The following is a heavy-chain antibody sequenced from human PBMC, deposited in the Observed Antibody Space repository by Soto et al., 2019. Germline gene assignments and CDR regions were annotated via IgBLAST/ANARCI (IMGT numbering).Heavy chain of an antibody. D-gene: IGHD3-22*01. CDR1: VFDFSIYA. V-gene: IGHV3-64D*06. CDR3: VEDPANSPDSSAYQKGGMDV. Sequence: GGSLRLSCSAAVFDFSIYAIRCVRQAPGKGLECVSAISSNGGSTYYADSVKGRFTISRDKSKNKLYLQMSSLRAEDTAVYYCVEDPANSPDSSAYQKGGMDVWGQGPPVPVSS. CDR2: ISSNGGST. J-gene: IGHJ6*02.